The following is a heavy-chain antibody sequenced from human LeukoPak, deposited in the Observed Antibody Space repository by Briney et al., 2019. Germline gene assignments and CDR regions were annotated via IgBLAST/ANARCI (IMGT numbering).Heavy chain of an antibody. J-gene: IGHJ3*02. Sequence: NPSETLSLTCTVSGGSISSYYWSWIRQPPGKGLEWIGYIYYSGSTNYNPSLKSRVTISVDTSKNQFSLKLSSVTAADTAVYYCAREGDYGDSRGAFDIWGQGTMVTVSS. V-gene: IGHV4-59*01. CDR1: GGSISSYY. CDR3: AREGDYGDSRGAFDI. D-gene: IGHD4-17*01. CDR2: IYYSGST.